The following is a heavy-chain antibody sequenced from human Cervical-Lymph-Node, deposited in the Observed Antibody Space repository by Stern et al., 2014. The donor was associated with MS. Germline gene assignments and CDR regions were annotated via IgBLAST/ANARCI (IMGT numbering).Heavy chain of an antibody. D-gene: IGHD4-17*01. CDR1: GFTFSSYG. CDR2: ISYDGSNK. V-gene: IGHV3-30*18. CDR3: AKEGGDYD. J-gene: IGHJ4*02. Sequence: VQLLESGGGVVQPGRSLRLSCAASGFTFSSYGMHWVRQAPGKGLEWVAVISYDGSNKYYADSVKGRFTISRDNSKNTLYLQMNSLRAEDTAVYYCAKEGGDYDWGQGTLVTVSS.